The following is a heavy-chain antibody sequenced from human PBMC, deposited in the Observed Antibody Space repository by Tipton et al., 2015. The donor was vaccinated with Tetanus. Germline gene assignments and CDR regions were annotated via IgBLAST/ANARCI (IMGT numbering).Heavy chain of an antibody. V-gene: IGHV4-34*01. CDR2: IDQFGNT. J-gene: IGHJ4*02. CDR3: ARHFPFAPIAY. CDR1: GGPFRGYY. D-gene: IGHD2/OR15-2a*01. Sequence: TLSLTCAVSGGPFRGYYWSWIRQPPGMGLEWIGEIDQFGNTNYNPSLKSRLTLSVGTSKNQFSLNLRSVTAADTAVYYCARHFPFAPIAYWGQGTLVTVSS.